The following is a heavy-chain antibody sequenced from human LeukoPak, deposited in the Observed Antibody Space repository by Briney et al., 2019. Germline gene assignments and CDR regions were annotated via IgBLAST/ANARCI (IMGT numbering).Heavy chain of an antibody. J-gene: IGHJ4*02. CDR1: GFTFSSYW. V-gene: IGHV3-7*01. CDR3: ASGLVDFDWSFIY. CDR2: IKQDGSEK. D-gene: IGHD3-9*01. Sequence: GGSLRLSCAASGFTFSSYWMSWVRQAPGKGLEWVANIKQDGSEKYYVDSVKGRFTISRDNAKNSLYLQMNSLRAEDTAVYYCASGLVDFDWSFIYWGQGTLVTVSS.